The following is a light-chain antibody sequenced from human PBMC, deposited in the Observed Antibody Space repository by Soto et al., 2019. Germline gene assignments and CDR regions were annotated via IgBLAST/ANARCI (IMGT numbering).Light chain of an antibody. V-gene: IGLV2-11*01. J-gene: IGLJ1*01. CDR3: CSYAGSYTSPFV. CDR2: DVS. Sequence: QSALTQPRSVSGSPGQSVTISCTGTSSDVGGYNYVSWYQQHPGKAPKLMIYDVSKRPSGVPDRFSGSKSGNTASLTISGFQAEDEADYYCCSYAGSYTSPFVFGTGTKVTAL. CDR1: SSDVGGYNY.